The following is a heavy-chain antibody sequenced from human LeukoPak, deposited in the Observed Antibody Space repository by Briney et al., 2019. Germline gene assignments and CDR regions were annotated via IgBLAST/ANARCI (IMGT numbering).Heavy chain of an antibody. D-gene: IGHD5-24*01. V-gene: IGHV1-3*01. J-gene: IGHJ4*02. CDR2: INAGNGNT. Sequence: GASVKVSCKASGYTFTSYAMHWVRQAPGQRLEWMGWINAGNGNTKYSQKFQGRVTITRDTSASTAYMELSSLRSEDTAVYYCAREGRGDGYNWFLDYWGQGTLVTVSP. CDR3: AREGRGDGYNWFLDY. CDR1: GYTFTSYA.